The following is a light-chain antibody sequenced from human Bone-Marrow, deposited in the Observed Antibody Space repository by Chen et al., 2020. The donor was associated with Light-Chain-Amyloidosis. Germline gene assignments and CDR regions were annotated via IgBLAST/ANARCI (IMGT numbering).Light chain of an antibody. V-gene: IGLV6-57*01. J-gene: IGLJ3*02. CDR3: QSYQGSSQGV. Sequence: NFMLTQPHSVSESPGKTVIISCTRSSGSIAPHYVQWYQQHPGSSPTTVIYEDDQRPSGVPDRFSGSIDRSSNSASLTISGLKTEDEADYYCQSYQGSSQGVFGGGTKLTVL. CDR2: EDD. CDR1: SGSIAPHY.